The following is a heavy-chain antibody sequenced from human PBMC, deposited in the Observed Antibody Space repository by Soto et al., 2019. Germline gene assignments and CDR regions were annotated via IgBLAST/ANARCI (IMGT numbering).Heavy chain of an antibody. Sequence: ASVKVSCKASGGTFSSYAISWVRQAPGQGLEWMGGIIPIFGTANYAQKFQGRVTITADESTSTAYMELSSLRSEDTAVYYCATTSRLRYFDWLLYFWGQGTLVTVSS. CDR3: ATTSRLRYFDWLLYF. J-gene: IGHJ4*02. CDR2: IIPIFGTA. V-gene: IGHV1-69*13. CDR1: GGTFSSYA. D-gene: IGHD3-9*01.